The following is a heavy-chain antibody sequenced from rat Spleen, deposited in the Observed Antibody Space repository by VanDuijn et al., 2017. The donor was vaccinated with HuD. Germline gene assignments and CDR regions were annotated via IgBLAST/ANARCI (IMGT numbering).Heavy chain of an antibody. D-gene: IGHD1-12*02. V-gene: IGHV5-31*01. CDR1: GFTFNKYW. CDR2: IINTGDST. Sequence: EVQLVESGGGLVQPGRSLKLSCVTSGFTFNKYWVAWIRQAPGKGLEWVASIINTGDSTYYAGSVKGRFTISRDNAKSTLYLQMNSLRSEDTATYYCARYPVEVIRAFDYWGQGVMVTVSS. J-gene: IGHJ2*01. CDR3: ARYPVEVIRAFDY.